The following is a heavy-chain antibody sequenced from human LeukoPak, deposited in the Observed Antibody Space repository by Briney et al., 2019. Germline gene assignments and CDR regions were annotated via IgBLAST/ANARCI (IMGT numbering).Heavy chain of an antibody. D-gene: IGHD6-19*01. J-gene: IGHJ4*02. V-gene: IGHV1-69*04. CDR2: IIPILGIA. CDR1: GGTFSSYA. Sequence: SVKVSCKASGGTFSSYAISWVRQAPGQGLEWMGRIIPILGIANYAQKFQGGVTITADKSTSTAYMELSSLRSEDTAVYYCARSVAGTDYFDYWGQGTLVTVSS. CDR3: ARSVAGTDYFDY.